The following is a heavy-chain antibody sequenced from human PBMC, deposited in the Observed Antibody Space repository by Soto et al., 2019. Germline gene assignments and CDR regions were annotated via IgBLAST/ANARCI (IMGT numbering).Heavy chain of an antibody. Sequence: EVQLLESGGGLVQPGGSLRLSCTASGFTFSNFAMGWVRQAPGKGLEWVSTFGASGGTYYADSVKGRCTSARDTSRNTLYLQMNSLRAEETALYYCTLRGRYYVDSWGQGTLVTVSS. J-gene: IGHJ4*02. CDR2: FGASGGT. CDR1: GFTFSNFA. CDR3: TLRGRYYVDS. V-gene: IGHV3-23*01.